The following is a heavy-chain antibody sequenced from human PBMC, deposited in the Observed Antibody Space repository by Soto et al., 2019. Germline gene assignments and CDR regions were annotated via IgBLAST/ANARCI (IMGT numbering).Heavy chain of an antibody. J-gene: IGHJ4*02. CDR1: GFTVSSYA. Sequence: GGSLRLSCAASGFTVSSYAMSWVRQAPGKGLEWVSAISGSGGSTYYADSVKGRFTISRDNSKNTLYLQMNSLRAEDTTVYYCAKFGPFGSGSYYSLPFDYWGQGTLVTVSS. D-gene: IGHD3-10*01. V-gene: IGHV3-23*01. CDR3: AKFGPFGSGSYYSLPFDY. CDR2: ISGSGGST.